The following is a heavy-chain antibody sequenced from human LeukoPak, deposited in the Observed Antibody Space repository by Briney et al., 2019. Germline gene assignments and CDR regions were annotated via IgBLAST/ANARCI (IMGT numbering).Heavy chain of an antibody. CDR2: MSSTDGTT. CDR1: GFTFSNFA. V-gene: IGHV3-23*01. CDR3: AKRGVRGSYYFDH. D-gene: IGHD3-10*01. J-gene: IGHJ4*02. Sequence: PGGSLRLSCAASGFTFSNFAMTWVRQAPGKGLEWVSTMSSTDGTTFYADSVKGRFATSRDNSKNILYLQMNNLRAEDTAVYHCAKRGVRGSYYFDHWGQGTLVTVSS.